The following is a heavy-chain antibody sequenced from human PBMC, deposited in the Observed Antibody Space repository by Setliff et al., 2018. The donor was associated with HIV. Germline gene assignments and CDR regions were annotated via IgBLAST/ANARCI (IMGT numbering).Heavy chain of an antibody. CDR3: ASGSSSSEIDY. CDR1: GDSVSSRSYY. D-gene: IGHD6-6*01. Sequence: SETLSLTCTVSGDSVSSRSYYWSWIRQPPGKGLEWIGYIYYSGSTNYNPSLKSRVTISVDTSKNQFSLKLTSVTAADTAVYYCASGSSSSEIDYWGQGTLVTVSS. CDR2: IYYSGST. V-gene: IGHV4-61*01. J-gene: IGHJ4*02.